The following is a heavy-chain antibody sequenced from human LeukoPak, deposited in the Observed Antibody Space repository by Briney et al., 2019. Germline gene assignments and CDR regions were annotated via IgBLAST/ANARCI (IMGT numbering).Heavy chain of an antibody. V-gene: IGHV3-53*01. CDR2: IFSGGST. D-gene: IGHD4-17*01. J-gene: IGHJ4*02. CDR3: ARSYGDYCDY. CDR1: GFTVSSKY. Sequence: GGTLRLSCTASGFTVSSKYMSWVRQAPGEGLEWVPGIFSGGSTYYADSVKGRVTISRDNSKNTLYLQMNSLRAEDTAVYYCARSYGDYCDYWGQGTLVTVSS.